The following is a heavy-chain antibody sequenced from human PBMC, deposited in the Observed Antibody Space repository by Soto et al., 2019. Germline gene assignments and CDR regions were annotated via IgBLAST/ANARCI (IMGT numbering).Heavy chain of an antibody. D-gene: IGHD2-2*02. CDR2: IYYSGST. CDR1: GGSISSGDYY. Sequence: QVQLQESGPGLVKPSQTLSLTCTVSGGSISSGDYYWSWIRQPPGKGLEWIGYIYYSGSTYYNPSLKRRVTISVDTSKHQFSLKLSSVTAADPAVYYCARAPLGVVHAAIAWFDPWGQGTLVTVSS. V-gene: IGHV4-30-4*01. CDR3: ARAPLGVVHAAIAWFDP. J-gene: IGHJ5*02.